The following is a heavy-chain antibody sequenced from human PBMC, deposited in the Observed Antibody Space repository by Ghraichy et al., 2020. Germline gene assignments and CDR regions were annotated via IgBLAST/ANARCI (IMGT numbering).Heavy chain of an antibody. D-gene: IGHD3-10*01. CDR3: TTAHYYGSGRRPPYDY. J-gene: IGHJ4*02. Sequence: GGSLRLSCAASGFTFSNAWMSWVRQAPGKGLEWVGRIKSKTDGGTTDYAAPVKGRFTISRDDSKNTLYLQMNSLKTEDTAVYYCTTAHYYGSGRRPPYDYWGQGTLVTVSS. V-gene: IGHV3-15*01. CDR1: GFTFSNAW. CDR2: IKSKTDGGTT.